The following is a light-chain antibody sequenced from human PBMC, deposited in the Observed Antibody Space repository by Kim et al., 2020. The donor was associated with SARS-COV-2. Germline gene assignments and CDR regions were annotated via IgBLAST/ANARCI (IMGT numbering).Light chain of an antibody. CDR3: QHYDNLPRT. J-gene: IGKJ1*01. Sequence: ASGGERCPITCQARHDISDYLNWYQQIPGNPPKLLIYDASNLEEGVPSRFSGGGSGTHFTFTIRALQPEDSGTYYCQHYDNLPRTFGQGTKVEIK. CDR2: DAS. CDR1: HDISDY. V-gene: IGKV1-33*01.